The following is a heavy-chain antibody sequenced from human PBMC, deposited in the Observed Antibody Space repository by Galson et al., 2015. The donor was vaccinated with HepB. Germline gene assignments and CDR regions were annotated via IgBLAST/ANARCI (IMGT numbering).Heavy chain of an antibody. D-gene: IGHD2-15*01. CDR3: AKGGCSGGSCHSSGYFGMDV. J-gene: IGHJ6*02. CDR1: GFTFSSYA. V-gene: IGHV3-23*01. CDR2: TSASGGRT. Sequence: SLRLSCAASGFTFSSYAMSWVRQAPGQGLEWVSVTSASGGRTYYADSVQGRFTISRDSSKSTLYLQMNSLRAEDTAVYYCAKGGCSGGSCHSSGYFGMDVWGQGTTVTVSS.